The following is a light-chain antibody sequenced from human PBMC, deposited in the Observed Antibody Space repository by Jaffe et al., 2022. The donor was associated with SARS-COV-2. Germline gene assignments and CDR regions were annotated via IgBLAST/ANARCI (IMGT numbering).Light chain of an antibody. Sequence: EIVLTQSPDFQSVTPKEKVTITCRASQSIGSYLHWYQQKPDQSPKLLIKSASQSFSGVPSRFSGSGSGTDFTLTINGLEAEDAATYYCHQSHSFPLTFGGGTKVEIK. CDR1: QSIGSY. V-gene: IGKV6-21*01. CDR3: HQSHSFPLT. CDR2: SAS. J-gene: IGKJ4*01.